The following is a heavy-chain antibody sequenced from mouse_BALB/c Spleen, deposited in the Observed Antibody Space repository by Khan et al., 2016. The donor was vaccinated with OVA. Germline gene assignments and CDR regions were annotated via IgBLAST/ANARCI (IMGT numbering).Heavy chain of an antibody. J-gene: IGHJ3*01. CDR3: ARRDYCYARCAWFPY. CDR2: IWSGGST. CDR1: GFSLTNYG. V-gene: IGHV2-2*02. D-gene: IGHD1-1*01. Sequence: QVQLQQSGPGLVQPSQSLSITCTVSGFSLTNYGIHWVRQSPGKGLEWLGLIWSGGSTDYNAAFISRLSISKDNSKSQVFFKMNSLQTNDTAIYYCARRDYCYARCAWFPYWGQGTLVTVSA.